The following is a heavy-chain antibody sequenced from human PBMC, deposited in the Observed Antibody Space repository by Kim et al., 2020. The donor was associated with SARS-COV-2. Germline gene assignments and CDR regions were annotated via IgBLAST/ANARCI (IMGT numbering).Heavy chain of an antibody. J-gene: IGHJ4*02. Sequence: GGSLRLSCAASGFTFSSYGMHWVRQAPGKGLEWVAVISYDGSNKYYADSVKGRFTISRDNSKNTLYLQMNSLRAEDTAVYYCAIQYSSSWKASDYWGQGTLVTVSS. CDR1: GFTFSSYG. D-gene: IGHD6-13*01. CDR2: ISYDGSNK. CDR3: AIQYSSSWKASDY. V-gene: IGHV3-30*03.